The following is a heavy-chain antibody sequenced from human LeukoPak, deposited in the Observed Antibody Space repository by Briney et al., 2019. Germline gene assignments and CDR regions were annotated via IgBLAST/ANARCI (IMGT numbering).Heavy chain of an antibody. CDR3: ARGGYCSGGSCYSEDLFDP. V-gene: IGHV5-51*01. D-gene: IGHD2-15*01. CDR2: IYPGDSAT. Sequence: PGESLKIPCKGSGYRFSTYWVAWVRQRPGKGLEWMGIIYPGDSATRYSPSFQGQVTISADKSINTAYLQWSSLTASDTAMYYCARGGYCSGGSCYSEDLFDPWGQGTLVTVSS. CDR1: GYRFSTYW. J-gene: IGHJ5*02.